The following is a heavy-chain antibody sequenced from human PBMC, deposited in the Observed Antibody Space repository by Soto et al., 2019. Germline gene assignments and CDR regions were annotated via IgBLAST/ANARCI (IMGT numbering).Heavy chain of an antibody. D-gene: IGHD2-2*02. CDR1: GFTFSSYW. V-gene: IGHV3-7*01. J-gene: IGHJ6*02. CDR2: IKQDGSEK. CDR3: ARDRIVVVPAAILSAYYYYGMDV. Sequence: GGSLRLSCAASGFTFSSYWMSWVRQAPGKGLEWVANIKQDGSEKYYVDSVKGRFTISRDNAKNSLYPQMNSLRAEDTAVYYCARDRIVVVPAAILSAYYYYGMDVWGQGTTVTVSS.